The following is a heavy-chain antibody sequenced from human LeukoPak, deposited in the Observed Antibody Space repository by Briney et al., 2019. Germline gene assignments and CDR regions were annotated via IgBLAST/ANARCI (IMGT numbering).Heavy chain of an antibody. CDR3: AKSKVVAATMGRFDY. J-gene: IGHJ4*02. V-gene: IGHV3-23*01. CDR1: GFTFSSYA. D-gene: IGHD2-15*01. Sequence: GGSLRLSCAASGFTFSSYAMSWVRQAPGKGLEWVSVISGSGGSTYYADSVKGRFTISRDNSKNTLYLQMNSLRAEDTAVYYCAKSKVVAATMGRFDYWGQGTLVTVSS. CDR2: ISGSGGST.